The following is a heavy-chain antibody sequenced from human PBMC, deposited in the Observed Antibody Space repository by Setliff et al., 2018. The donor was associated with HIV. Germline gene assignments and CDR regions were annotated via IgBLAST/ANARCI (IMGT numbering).Heavy chain of an antibody. CDR1: GYSFTSYW. CDR3: AVDYDYVWGSYRYTGIY. J-gene: IGHJ4*02. V-gene: IGHV5-51*01. Sequence: PGESLKISCKGSGYSFTSYWIAWVRQMPGKGLEWMGIIYPGDSHTRYSPSFQGQVTISADKSISTAYLQWSSLKASDTAMYYCAVDYDYVWGSYRYTGIYWGQGTLVTVSS. D-gene: IGHD3-16*02. CDR2: IYPGDSHT.